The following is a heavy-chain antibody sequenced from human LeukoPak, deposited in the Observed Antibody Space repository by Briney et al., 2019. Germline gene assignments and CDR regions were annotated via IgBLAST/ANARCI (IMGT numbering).Heavy chain of an antibody. V-gene: IGHV1-69*05. Sequence: ASVKVSCKASGGTFSSYAISWVRQAPGQGLEWMGGIIPIFGTANYAQKFQGRVTITTDESTSTAYMELSSLRSEDTAVYYCARAIAAAGNENFDYWGQGTLVTVSS. CDR1: GGTFSSYA. J-gene: IGHJ4*02. CDR2: IIPIFGTA. CDR3: ARAIAAAGNENFDY. D-gene: IGHD6-13*01.